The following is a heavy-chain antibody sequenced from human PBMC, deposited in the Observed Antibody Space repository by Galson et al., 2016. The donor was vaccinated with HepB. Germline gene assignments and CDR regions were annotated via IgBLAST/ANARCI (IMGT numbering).Heavy chain of an antibody. V-gene: IGHV4-61*01. CDR2: IFYSGTT. CDR3: AGDPGSGGIGVDV. J-gene: IGHJ6*02. D-gene: IGHD3-10*01. CDR1: DGSVSSRSHY. Sequence: SETLSLTCTVSDGSVSSRSHYWSWIRQSPGKGPEWIGYIFYSGTTHYNPSLKSRITISVDTSKNQFSLRLNSVTDADTAVYYCAGDPGSGGIGVDVWGQGTTVTVS.